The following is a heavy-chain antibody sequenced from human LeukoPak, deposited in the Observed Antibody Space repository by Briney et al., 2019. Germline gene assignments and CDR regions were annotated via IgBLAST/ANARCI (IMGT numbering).Heavy chain of an antibody. CDR3: ARGTGRTKSTN. CDR1: GGSISSYY. CDR2: IYYSGST. J-gene: IGHJ4*02. V-gene: IGHV4-59*01. D-gene: IGHD2-8*02. Sequence: SETLSLTCTVSGGSISSYYWSWIRQPPGKGLEWIGYIYYSGSTNYNPSLKSRVTISVDTSKNQFSLKLSPVTAADTAVYYCARGTGRTKSTNWGRGTLVTVSS.